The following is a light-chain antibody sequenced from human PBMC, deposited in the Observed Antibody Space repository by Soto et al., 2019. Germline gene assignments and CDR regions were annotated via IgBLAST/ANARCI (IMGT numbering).Light chain of an antibody. CDR1: QGISSY. CDR2: AAS. Sequence: DIQLTQSPSFLSASVGDRVTITCRASQGISSYLAWYQQKPGKAPKLLIYAASTLQSGVPSRFSGSGSGIEFTLTISSLQPEDFATYYCQQLNSYLLLTFGGGTKVEIK. CDR3: QQLNSYLLLT. V-gene: IGKV1-9*01. J-gene: IGKJ4*01.